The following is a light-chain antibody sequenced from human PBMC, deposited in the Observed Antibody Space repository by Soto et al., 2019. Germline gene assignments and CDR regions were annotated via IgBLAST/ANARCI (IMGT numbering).Light chain of an antibody. Sequence: QSALTQPASVSGSPGQSITISCTGTSSDVGGYNFVSWYQQHPGKAPKLTIFEVSNRPSGVSNRFSGSKSGNTASLTISGLQPDDEADYYCSSYTTSYSGVFGGGTKLTVL. J-gene: IGLJ3*02. CDR1: SSDVGGYNF. V-gene: IGLV2-14*01. CDR2: EVS. CDR3: SSYTTSYSGV.